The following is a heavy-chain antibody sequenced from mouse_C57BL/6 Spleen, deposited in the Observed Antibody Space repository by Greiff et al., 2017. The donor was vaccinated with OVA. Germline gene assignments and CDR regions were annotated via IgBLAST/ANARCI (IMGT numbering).Heavy chain of an antibody. Sequence: VQLQQSGPELVKPGASVKISCKASGYSFTDYNMNWVEQSNGKSLEWIGVINPNYGTTSYNQKFKGKATLTVDKSSSTAYMQLNSLTSEDSAVYYCARFYDVRGRYFDVWGTGTTVTVSS. D-gene: IGHD2-3*01. V-gene: IGHV1-39*01. CDR3: ARFYDVRGRYFDV. CDR1: GYSFTDYN. CDR2: INPNYGTT. J-gene: IGHJ1*03.